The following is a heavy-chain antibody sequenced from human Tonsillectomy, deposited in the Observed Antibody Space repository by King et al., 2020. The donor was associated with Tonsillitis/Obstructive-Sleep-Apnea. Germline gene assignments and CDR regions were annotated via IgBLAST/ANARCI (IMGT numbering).Heavy chain of an antibody. Sequence: VQXVESGGGXXQXGRSLRLSXAXSGFTXXSYAMHWVRXAPGKGXXWXXXXSXDGXXKSYADSVKGRFTISRDXXKNTLYLXXXXXRAEDTAVYYCARGGSGYDPDAFDIWGQGTMVTVSS. D-gene: IGHD5-12*01. J-gene: IGHJ3*02. CDR1: GFTXXSYA. CDR2: XSXDGXXK. V-gene: IGHV3-30*04. CDR3: ARGGSGYDPDAFDI.